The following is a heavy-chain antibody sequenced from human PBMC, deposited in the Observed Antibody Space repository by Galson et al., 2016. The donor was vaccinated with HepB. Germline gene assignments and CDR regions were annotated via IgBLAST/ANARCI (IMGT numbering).Heavy chain of an antibody. V-gene: IGHV3-33*01. CDR3: ARDQNPLGDYYYGMDV. D-gene: IGHD3-16*01. CDR2: IWYDGSNE. J-gene: IGHJ6*02. Sequence: LRLSCAASGFTFSSYGMHWVRQAPGKGLEWVAVIWYDGSNEYYPDSVQGRLTISRDNSKNTLYLQMNSLRAEDTAVYYCARDQNPLGDYYYGMDVWGQGTTVTDSS. CDR1: GFTFSSYG.